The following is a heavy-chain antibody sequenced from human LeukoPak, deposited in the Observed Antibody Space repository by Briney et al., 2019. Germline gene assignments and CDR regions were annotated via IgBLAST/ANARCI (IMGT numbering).Heavy chain of an antibody. CDR2: IYHSGST. D-gene: IGHD6-6*01. V-gene: IGHV4-30-2*01. J-gene: IGHJ6*02. CDR1: GSSISSGGYS. Sequence: SETLSLTCAVSGSSISSGGYSWSWIRQPPGKGLEWIGYIYHSGSTYYNPSLKSRVTISVDRSKNQFSLKLSSVTAADTAVYYCARVGSIAARRPLYGMDVWGQGTTVTVSS. CDR3: ARVGSIAARRPLYGMDV.